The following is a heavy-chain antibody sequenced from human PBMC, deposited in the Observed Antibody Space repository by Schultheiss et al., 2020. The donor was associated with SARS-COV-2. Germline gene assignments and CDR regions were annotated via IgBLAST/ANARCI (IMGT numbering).Heavy chain of an antibody. D-gene: IGHD2-21*01. V-gene: IGHV4-4*07. Sequence: SETLSLTCTVSGGSISSYYWSWIRQPAGKGLEWIGRIYTSGSTNYNPSLKSRVTMSVDTSKNQFSLKLSSVTAADTAVYYCARGPYCGGDCYSGYYYYYMDVWGKGTTVTVSS. CDR3: ARGPYCGGDCYSGYYYYYMDV. J-gene: IGHJ6*03. CDR2: IYTSGST. CDR1: GGSISSYY.